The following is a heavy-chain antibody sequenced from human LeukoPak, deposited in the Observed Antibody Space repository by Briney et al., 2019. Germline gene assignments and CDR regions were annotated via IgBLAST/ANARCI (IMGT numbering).Heavy chain of an antibody. D-gene: IGHD6-13*01. CDR1: GFTFRSYA. CDR3: ASAIGSIWYEFDY. J-gene: IGHJ4*02. CDR2: IYSGGYT. Sequence: GGSLRLSCAASGFTFRSYAMHWVRQAPGRGLEWVSVIYSGGYTYYAGSVKGRFTISRDNSKNTLYLQMNSLRAEDTAVYYCASAIGSIWYEFDYWGQGTLVTVSS. V-gene: IGHV3-66*01.